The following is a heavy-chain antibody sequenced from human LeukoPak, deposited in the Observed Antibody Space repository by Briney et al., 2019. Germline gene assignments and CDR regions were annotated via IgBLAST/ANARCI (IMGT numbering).Heavy chain of an antibody. CDR1: GFTFSTYW. Sequence: PGGSLRLSCAASGFTFSTYWMSWVRQAPGKGLEWVANKKQDGSEKYYVDSVKGRFTISRDNAKNSLYLQMNSLRAEDTAMYYCARDSAGNDYWGQGTLVTVSS. J-gene: IGHJ4*02. D-gene: IGHD6-13*01. V-gene: IGHV3-7*01. CDR2: KKQDGSEK. CDR3: ARDSAGNDY.